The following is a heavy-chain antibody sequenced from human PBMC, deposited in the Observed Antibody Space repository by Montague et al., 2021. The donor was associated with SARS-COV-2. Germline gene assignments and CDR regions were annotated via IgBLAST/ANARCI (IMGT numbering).Heavy chain of an antibody. J-gene: IGHJ4*02. Sequence: SETLSLTCTVSGCSINIYFWGWIRQPPGERLEWCVYIISTGSTAYNPSPQSRVIISVDTSKTQISLKLSSVIAADTALYYCARAVVGDKTATIESWGQGTLVTVSS. V-gene: IGHV4-59*01. CDR3: ARAVVGDKTATIES. CDR2: IISTGST. D-gene: IGHD2-15*01. CDR1: GCSINIYF.